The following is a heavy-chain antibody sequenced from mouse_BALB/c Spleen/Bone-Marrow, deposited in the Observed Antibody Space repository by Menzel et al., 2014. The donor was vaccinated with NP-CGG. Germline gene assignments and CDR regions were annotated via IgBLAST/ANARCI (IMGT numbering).Heavy chain of an antibody. CDR2: IDPANGNT. CDR1: GFNVKDTY. CDR3: ARWDTTAMDY. D-gene: IGHD1-1*01. V-gene: IGHV14-3*02. J-gene: IGHJ4*01. Sequence: VQLQQSGAELVKPGASVKLSCTASGFNVKDTYMQWVKQRPEQGLEWIGRIDPANGNTQYDPTFQGKATITTDTSSNTAYLQLSSLTSEDTAVYYCARWDTTAMDYWGQGTSVTVSS.